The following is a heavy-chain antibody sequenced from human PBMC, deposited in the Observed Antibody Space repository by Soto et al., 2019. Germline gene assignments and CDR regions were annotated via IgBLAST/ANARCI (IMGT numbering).Heavy chain of an antibody. V-gene: IGHV4-61*01. CDR2: IYYSGST. CDR3: ARDWGMATMVRGAFDI. J-gene: IGHJ3*02. Sequence: SETLSLTCTVSGGSVSSGSYYWSWIRQPPGKGLEWIGYIYYSGSTNYNPSLKSRVTISVDTSKNQFSLKLSSVTAADTAVYYCARDWGMATMVRGAFDIWGQGTMVTVSS. CDR1: GGSVSSGSYY. D-gene: IGHD3-16*01.